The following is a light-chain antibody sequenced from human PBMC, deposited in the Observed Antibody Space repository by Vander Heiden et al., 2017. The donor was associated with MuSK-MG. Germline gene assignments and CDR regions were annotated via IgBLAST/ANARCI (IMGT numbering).Light chain of an antibody. V-gene: IGLV1-44*01. CDR3: AAWDDSLNGVV. J-gene: IGLJ2*01. Sequence: QSVLTQPPSASGTPGQRVTISCSGSSSNIGSNTVNWYQQLPGPAPKLLIYSNNQRPSGVPALFSGSKSGTSASLAISGLRSEDEADYYCAAWDDSLNGVVFGGGTKLTVL. CDR1: SSNIGSNT. CDR2: SNN.